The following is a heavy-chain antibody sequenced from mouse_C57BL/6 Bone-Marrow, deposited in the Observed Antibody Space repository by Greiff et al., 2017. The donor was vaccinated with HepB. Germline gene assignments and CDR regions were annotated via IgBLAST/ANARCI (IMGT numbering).Heavy chain of an antibody. J-gene: IGHJ2*01. CDR2: IRNKANNHAT. V-gene: IGHV6-6*01. CDR1: GFTFSDAW. D-gene: IGHD1-1*01. Sequence: EVHLVESGGGLVQPGGSMKLSCAASGFTFSDAWMDWVRQSREKGLEWVAEIRNKANNHATYYAESVKGRFTISRDDSKSSVYLQMNSLRAEDTGIYYCTRSLPYYGSSHYYFDYWGQGTTLTVSS. CDR3: TRSLPYYGSSHYYFDY.